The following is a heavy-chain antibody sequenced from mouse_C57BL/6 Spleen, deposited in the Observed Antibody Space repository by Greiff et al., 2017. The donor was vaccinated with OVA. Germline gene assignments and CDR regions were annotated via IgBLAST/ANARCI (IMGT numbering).Heavy chain of an antibody. D-gene: IGHD2-1*01. CDR2: ISSGSSTI. J-gene: IGHJ2*01. CDR3: ARIYYGNYVLDY. Sequence: EVKLMESGGGLVKPGGSLKLSCAASGFTFSDYGMHWVRQAPEKGLEWVAYISSGSSTIYYADTVKGRFTISRDNAKNTLFLQMTSLRSEDTAMYYCARIYYGNYVLDYWGQGTTLTVSS. V-gene: IGHV5-17*01. CDR1: GFTFSDYG.